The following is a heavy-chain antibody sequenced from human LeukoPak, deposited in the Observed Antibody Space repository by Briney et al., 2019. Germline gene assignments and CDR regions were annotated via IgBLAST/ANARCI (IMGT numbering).Heavy chain of an antibody. CDR2: ISYDGSDQ. CDR1: GFSFSTYA. CDR3: ARDSGPRIAAAGTDY. J-gene: IGHJ4*02. Sequence: GRALRLSCAASGFSFSTYAMRWVRQAPGKGLEWVAVISYDGSDQYYADSVKGRFTVSRDNSKNTLYLQMNSLRAEDTAVYYCARDSGPRIAAAGTDYWGQGTLVTVSS. D-gene: IGHD6-13*01. V-gene: IGHV3-30*03.